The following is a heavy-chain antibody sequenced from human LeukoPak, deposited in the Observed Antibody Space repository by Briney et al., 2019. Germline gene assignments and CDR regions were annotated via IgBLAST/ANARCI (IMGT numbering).Heavy chain of an antibody. CDR1: GFPFSSYW. CDR3: ARVHVDIVVVPAARFTYYYYMDV. Sequence: GGSLRLSCVASGFPFSSYWVTWVRQAPGKGLEWVGNIKQDGSEKYYMDSVKGRFTISRDNAKNSVYLQMNSLRAEDTAVYYCARVHVDIVVVPAARFTYYYYMDVWGKGTTVTISS. V-gene: IGHV3-7*01. D-gene: IGHD2-2*01. J-gene: IGHJ6*03. CDR2: IKQDGSEK.